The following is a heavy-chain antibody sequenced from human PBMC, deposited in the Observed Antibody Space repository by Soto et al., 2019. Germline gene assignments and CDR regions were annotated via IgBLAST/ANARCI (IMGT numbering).Heavy chain of an antibody. V-gene: IGHV1-18*01. D-gene: IGHD2-15*01. CDR3: ETEGSYGWYDC. J-gene: IGHJ5*01. CDR1: GYTFSSHG. CDR2: ISGYNGNA. Sequence: QVQLVQSGAEVRKPGASVKVSCKASGYTFSSHGIIWLRQAPGQGLEGMGWISGYNGNAKNAQRLKGRVTMTTETSTSTVYMNLRSLGSDDSAVYYCETEGSYGWYDCWGQGNLVTVSS.